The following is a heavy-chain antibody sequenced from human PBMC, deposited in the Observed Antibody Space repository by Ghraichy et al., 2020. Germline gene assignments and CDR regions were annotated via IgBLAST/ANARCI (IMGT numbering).Heavy chain of an antibody. CDR2: INPNSGGT. D-gene: IGHD3-3*01. CDR3: AREYYDFWSGSYNWFDP. V-gene: IGHV1-2*02. CDR1: GYTFTGYY. J-gene: IGHJ5*02. Sequence: ASVKVSCKASGYTFTGYYMHWVRQAPGQGLEWMGWINPNSGGTNYAQKFQGRVTMTRDTSISTAYMELSRLRSDDTAVYYCAREYYDFWSGSYNWFDPWGQGTLVTVSS.